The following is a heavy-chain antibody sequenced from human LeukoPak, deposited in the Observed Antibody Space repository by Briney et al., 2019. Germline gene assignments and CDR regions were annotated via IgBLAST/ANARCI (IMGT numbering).Heavy chain of an antibody. Sequence: GASVKVSCKASGYTFTGYYMHWVRQAPGQGLEWMGWINPNSGGTNYAQKFQGRVTMTRDTSIRTAYMELSRLRSDDTAVYYCARDLLILGVVIRNWFDPWGQGTLVTVSS. J-gene: IGHJ5*02. V-gene: IGHV1-2*02. D-gene: IGHD3-3*01. CDR1: GYTFTGYY. CDR2: INPNSGGT. CDR3: ARDLLILGVVIRNWFDP.